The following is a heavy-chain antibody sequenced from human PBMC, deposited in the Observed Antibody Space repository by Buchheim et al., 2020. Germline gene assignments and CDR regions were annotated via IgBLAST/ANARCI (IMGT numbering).Heavy chain of an antibody. CDR3: ARDRYCSGGSCPDNWFDP. CDR2: IYYSGST. CDR1: GGSISSSSYY. J-gene: IGHJ5*02. D-gene: IGHD2-15*01. Sequence: QLPLQESGPGLVKPSETLSLTCTVSGGSISSSSYYWGWIRQPPGKGLEWIGSIYYSGSTYYNPSLKSRVTISVDTSKNQFSLKLSSVTAADTAVYYCARDRYCSGGSCPDNWFDPWGQGTL. V-gene: IGHV4-39*07.